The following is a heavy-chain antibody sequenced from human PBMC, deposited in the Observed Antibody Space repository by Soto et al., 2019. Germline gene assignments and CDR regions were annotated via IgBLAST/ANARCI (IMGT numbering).Heavy chain of an antibody. Sequence: GGSLRLSCAASGFTFSSYSMNWVRQAPGKGLEWVSSISSSSSYIYYADSVKGRFTISRDNAKNSLYLQMNSLRAEDTAVYYCARDRYDMVARDYYYYYGMDVWGQGTTVTVSS. CDR1: GFTFSSYS. CDR3: ARDRYDMVARDYYYYYGMDV. CDR2: ISSSSSYI. V-gene: IGHV3-21*01. D-gene: IGHD3-9*01. J-gene: IGHJ6*02.